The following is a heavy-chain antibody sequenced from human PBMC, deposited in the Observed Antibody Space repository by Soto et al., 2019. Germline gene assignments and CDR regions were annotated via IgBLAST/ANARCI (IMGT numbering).Heavy chain of an antibody. CDR3: ARVGGDGEGYYYYYGMDV. CDR2: IIPIFGTA. Sequence: ASVKVSCKASGGTFSSYAISWVRQAPGQGLEWMGGIIPIFGTANYAQKFQGRVTITADESTSTAYMELSSLRSEDTAVYYCARVGGDGEGYYYYYGMDVWGQGTTVTVSS. D-gene: IGHD3-10*01. J-gene: IGHJ6*02. CDR1: GGTFSSYA. V-gene: IGHV1-69*13.